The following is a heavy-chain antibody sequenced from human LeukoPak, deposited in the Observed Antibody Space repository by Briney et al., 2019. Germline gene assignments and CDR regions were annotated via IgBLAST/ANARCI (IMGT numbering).Heavy chain of an antibody. CDR3: AKRGVVIRVILVGFHKEAYYFDS. D-gene: IGHD3-22*01. CDR2: ISGSGGST. V-gene: IGHV3-23*01. Sequence: PGGPLRLSCAASGFTFSSYSMNWVRQAPGKGLEWVAGISGSGGSTNYADSVKGRFTISRDNPKNTLYLQMNILRAEDTAVYFCAKRGVVIRVILVGFHKEAYYFDSWGQGALVTVSS. CDR1: GFTFSSYS. J-gene: IGHJ4*02.